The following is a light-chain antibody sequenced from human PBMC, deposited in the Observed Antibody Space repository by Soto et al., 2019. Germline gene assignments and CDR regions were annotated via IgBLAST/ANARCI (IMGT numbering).Light chain of an antibody. CDR2: GPF. CDR3: QQYSTSPRT. CDR1: QSVSNSY. Sequence: EIVLTQSPGTLSLSPGERATLYCKASQSVSNSYLAWYQQKPGQAPRLLIYGPFSRATDAPDRFSGSESGTDFTLTIDRLASEDSAVYYCQQYSTSPRTFGQGTKVEVK. J-gene: IGKJ1*01. V-gene: IGKV3-20*01.